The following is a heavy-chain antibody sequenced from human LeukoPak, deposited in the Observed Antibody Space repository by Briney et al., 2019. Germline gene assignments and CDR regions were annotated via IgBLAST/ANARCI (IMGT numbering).Heavy chain of an antibody. J-gene: IGHJ4*02. Sequence: GGSLRLSCAASGFTVRNNYMSWVRQAPGKGLEWVSVIYSGGSTYYADSVKGRFTISRDNSKNTLYLQMNSLRAEDTAVYFCATGERMVRGDGVDYWGQGTLVTVSS. V-gene: IGHV3-66*01. D-gene: IGHD3-10*01. CDR2: IYSGGST. CDR1: GFTVRNNY. CDR3: ATGERMVRGDGVDY.